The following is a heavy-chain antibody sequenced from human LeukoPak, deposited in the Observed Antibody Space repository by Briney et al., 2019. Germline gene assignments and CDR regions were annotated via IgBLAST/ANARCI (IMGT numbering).Heavy chain of an antibody. J-gene: IGHJ4*02. CDR2: ISYDGSNK. V-gene: IGHV3-30*03. D-gene: IGHD1-26*01. CDR3: ARTFRSGSPAFY. Sequence: GGSLRLSCAASGFTLSSYGMHWVRQAPGKGLEWVAIISYDGSNKYYADSVKGRFTISRDNSKNTLYLQMNSLRAEDTAVYFCARTFRSGSPAFYWGQGTLVTVSS. CDR1: GFTLSSYG.